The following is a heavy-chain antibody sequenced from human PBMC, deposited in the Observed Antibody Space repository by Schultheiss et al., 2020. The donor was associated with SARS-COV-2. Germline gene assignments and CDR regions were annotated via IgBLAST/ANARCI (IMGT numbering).Heavy chain of an antibody. Sequence: GESLKISCAASGFIFSSYALYWVRQAPGKGLEWVSTISGSGDNTYYADSVKGRFTISRDSSKNTLYLQMNSLRADDTAVYYCANPPPGQGVFNIWGQGTVVTVSS. CDR1: GFIFSSYA. CDR2: ISGSGDNT. CDR3: ANPPPGQGVFNI. D-gene: IGHD2-8*01. J-gene: IGHJ3*02. V-gene: IGHV3-23*01.